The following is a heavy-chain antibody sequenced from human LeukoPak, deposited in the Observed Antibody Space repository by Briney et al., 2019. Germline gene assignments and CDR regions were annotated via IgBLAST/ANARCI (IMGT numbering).Heavy chain of an antibody. J-gene: IGHJ6*03. CDR2: IYYSGST. CDR3: ARHLFLGPSITRGIKRDSYYYHMDV. D-gene: IGHD3-10*01. V-gene: IGHV4-39*01. CDR1: GASISSSSHY. Sequence: SETLSLTCTVSGASISSSSHYWGWIRQPPGKGLEWIGTIYYSGSTYYNPSLKSRVTISVDRSKNQFSLKLNSVTAADTAAYYCARHLFLGPSITRGIKRDSYYYHMDVWGKGTTVTVSS.